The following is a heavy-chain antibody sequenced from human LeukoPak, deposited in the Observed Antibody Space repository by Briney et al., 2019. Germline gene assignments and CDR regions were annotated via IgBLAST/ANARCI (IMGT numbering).Heavy chain of an antibody. CDR3: TRGSVGQGYYYYYGMDV. J-gene: IGHJ6*02. CDR1: GFTFCDYA. V-gene: IGHV3-49*04. CDR2: IRSKAYGGTT. Sequence: PGRSLRLSCTASGFTFCDYAMSWVRQAPGKGLDWVGCIRSKAYGGTTEYAASVKGRFTISRDDSKSIAYLQMNSLKTEDTAVHYCTRGSVGQGYYYYYGMDVWGQGTTVTVSS.